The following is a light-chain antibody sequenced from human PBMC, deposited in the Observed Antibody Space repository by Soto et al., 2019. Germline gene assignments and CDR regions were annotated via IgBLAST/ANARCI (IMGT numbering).Light chain of an antibody. CDR1: QGISSY. CDR2: AAS. V-gene: IGKV1-8*01. CDR3: QQYYSYPFT. J-gene: IGKJ3*01. Sequence: AIRMTQSPSSFSASTGDRVTITCRASQGISSYLAWYQQKPGEAPKLLIYAASTLQSGVPSRFSGSGSGTDFTLTISCLQYEDVATYCCQQYYSYPFTFGPGTKVDIK.